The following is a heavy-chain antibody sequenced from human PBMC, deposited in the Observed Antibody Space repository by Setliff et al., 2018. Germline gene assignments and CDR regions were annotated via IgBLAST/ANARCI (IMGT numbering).Heavy chain of an antibody. CDR2: LYTSGST. Sequence: ASETLSLTCNVSGGSISSYSWSWIRQPPGKRLEYIGFLYTSGSTNYNPSLKSRVTMSVDTSKNQLSLKLTFVTAADTAKYYCARDVWGAGTGWFDPWGLGILVTVSS. D-gene: IGHD1-1*01. CDR3: ARDVWGAGTGWFDP. J-gene: IGHJ5*02. V-gene: IGHV4-4*08. CDR1: GGSISSYS.